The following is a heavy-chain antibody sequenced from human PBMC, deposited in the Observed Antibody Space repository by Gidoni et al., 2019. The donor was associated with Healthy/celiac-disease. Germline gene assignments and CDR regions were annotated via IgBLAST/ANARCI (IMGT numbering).Heavy chain of an antibody. CDR1: GGTFSSYT. Sequence: QVQLVQSGAAVKKPGSSVTVSCKASGGTFSSYTISWVRQAPGQGLEWMGRIITILGIANYAQKFQGRVTITADKSTSIAYMERSSLRSEDTAVYYCARVSAARPGAFDIWGQGTMVTVSS. CDR2: IITILGIA. CDR3: ARVSAARPGAFDI. D-gene: IGHD6-6*01. J-gene: IGHJ3*02. V-gene: IGHV1-69*02.